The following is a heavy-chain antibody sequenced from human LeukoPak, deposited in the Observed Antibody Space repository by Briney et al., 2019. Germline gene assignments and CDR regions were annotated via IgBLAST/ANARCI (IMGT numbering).Heavy chain of an antibody. V-gene: IGHV4-39*01. CDR1: GGSITSSSYY. CDR3: ARLRTTNYFDY. CDR2: VYYSGST. D-gene: IGHD4-11*01. J-gene: IGHJ4*02. Sequence: PSETLSLTCTVSGGSITSSSYYWGWIRQPPGKGLEWIGSVYYSGSTYYNPSLKSRVTISVDTSKNQFSLKPSSVTAADTAVYYCARLRTTNYFDYWGQGTLVTVSS.